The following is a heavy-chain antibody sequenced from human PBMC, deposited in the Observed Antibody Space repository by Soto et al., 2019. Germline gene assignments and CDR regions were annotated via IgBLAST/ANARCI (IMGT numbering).Heavy chain of an antibody. CDR1: GGTFSSYA. CDR3: ARTPIGIQLWFPYYFDY. J-gene: IGHJ4*02. Sequence: QVQLVQSGAEVKKPGSSVKVSFKASGGTFSSYAISWVRQAPGQGLEWMGGIIPIFGTANYAQKFQGRVMITADESTSTAYMELSSLRSEDTAVYYCARTPIGIQLWFPYYFDYWGQGTLVTVSS. CDR2: IIPIFGTA. V-gene: IGHV1-69*01. D-gene: IGHD5-18*01.